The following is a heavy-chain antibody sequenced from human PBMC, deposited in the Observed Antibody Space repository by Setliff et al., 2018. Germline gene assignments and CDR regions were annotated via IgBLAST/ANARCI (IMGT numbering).Heavy chain of an antibody. CDR2: IWYDGSNK. CDR1: GLTFSSYG. CDR3: TTDSMFYFDSSGYHVLDY. Sequence: PGGSLRLSCAASGLTFSSYGMHWVRQAPGKGLEWVAVIWYDGSNKYYADSVKGRFTISRDNSKNTLYLQMNSLTAEDTAVYYCTTDSMFYFDSSGYHVLDYWGQGTLVTVSS. D-gene: IGHD3-22*01. J-gene: IGHJ4*02. V-gene: IGHV3-33*01.